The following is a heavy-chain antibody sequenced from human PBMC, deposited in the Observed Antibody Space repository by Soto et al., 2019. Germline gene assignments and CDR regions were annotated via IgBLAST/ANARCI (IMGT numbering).Heavy chain of an antibody. D-gene: IGHD3-3*01. CDR2: IIPIFGTA. J-gene: IGHJ6*02. Sequence: QVQLVQSGAEVKKPGSSVKVSCKASGGTFSSYAISWVRQAPGQGLEWMGGIIPIFGTANYAQKFQGRVTITADESTSTAYMELSSLRSEDTAVYYCARGFAPKVETIFGVVIIGRRDYYGMDVWGQGTTVTVSS. CDR1: GGTFSSYA. V-gene: IGHV1-69*01. CDR3: ARGFAPKVETIFGVVIIGRRDYYGMDV.